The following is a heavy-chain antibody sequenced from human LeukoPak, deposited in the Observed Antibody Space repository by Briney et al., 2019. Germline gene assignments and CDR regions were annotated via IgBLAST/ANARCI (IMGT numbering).Heavy chain of an antibody. J-gene: IGHJ3*02. CDR3: AKARGEYYYDSSGYYYGYDAFDI. V-gene: IGHV3-9*01. CDR1: GFTFDDYA. CDR2: ISWNSGSI. Sequence: GGSLRLSCAASGFTFDDYAMYWVRQAPGEGLEWVSGISWNSGSIGYADSVKGRFTISRDNAKNSLYLQMNSLRAEDTALYYCAKARGEYYYDSSGYYYGYDAFDIWGQGTMVTVSS. D-gene: IGHD3-22*01.